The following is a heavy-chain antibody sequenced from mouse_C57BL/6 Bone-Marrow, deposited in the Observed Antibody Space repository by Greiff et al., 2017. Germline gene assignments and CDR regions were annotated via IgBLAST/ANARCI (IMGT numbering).Heavy chain of an antibody. D-gene: IGHD1-1*01. CDR2: ISDGGSYT. CDR3: AREDYYGSSFYWYFDV. J-gene: IGHJ1*03. Sequence: EVMLVESGGGLVKPGGSLKLSCAASGFTFSSYAMSWVRQTPEKRLEWVATISDGGSYTYYPDNVKGRFTISRDNAKNNLYLQMSHLKSEDTAMYYCAREDYYGSSFYWYFDVWGTGTTVTVSS. V-gene: IGHV5-4*01. CDR1: GFTFSSYA.